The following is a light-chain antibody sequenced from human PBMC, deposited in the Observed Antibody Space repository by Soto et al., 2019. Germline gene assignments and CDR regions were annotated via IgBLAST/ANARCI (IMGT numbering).Light chain of an antibody. Sequence: DTVLTQSPATLSVSPGERATLSCRASQSISTNLAWYQQKPGQAPRLLIYGASTRPTGMPARFSGSGSGTEFTLTISSLQSEDFAVYYCQQYNNWPWTFGQGTKVDI. V-gene: IGKV3-15*01. CDR1: QSISTN. CDR3: QQYNNWPWT. CDR2: GAS. J-gene: IGKJ1*01.